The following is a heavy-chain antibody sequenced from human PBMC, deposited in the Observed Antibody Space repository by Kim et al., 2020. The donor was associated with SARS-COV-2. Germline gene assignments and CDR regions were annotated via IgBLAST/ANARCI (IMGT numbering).Heavy chain of an antibody. CDR2: ISGSDGTT. CDR1: GFTFSNYA. J-gene: IGHJ4*02. Sequence: GGSLRLSCAASGFTFSNYAMNWVRQAPGKGLEWVSVISGSDGTTFYADSVKGRFTISRDNSKNTLYLQMNTLRAEDTALYYCSKGSSTSRYSPIAYWGQG. CDR3: SKGSSTSRYSPIAY. V-gene: IGHV3-23*01. D-gene: IGHD2-2*01.